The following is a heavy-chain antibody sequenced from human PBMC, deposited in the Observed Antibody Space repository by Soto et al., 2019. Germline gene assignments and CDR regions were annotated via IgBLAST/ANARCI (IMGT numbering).Heavy chain of an antibody. Sequence: QVQLQESGPGLVKPSETLSLTCTVSGGSISSYYWSWIRQPPGKGLEWLGYIYYSGSTNYNPSLKSRVTISVDTSKNQFSLKLSSVTAADTAVYYCARDSSGWYRSFWFDPWGQGTLVTVSS. CDR2: IYYSGST. CDR1: GGSISSYY. V-gene: IGHV4-59*01. J-gene: IGHJ5*02. CDR3: ARDSSGWYRSFWFDP. D-gene: IGHD6-19*01.